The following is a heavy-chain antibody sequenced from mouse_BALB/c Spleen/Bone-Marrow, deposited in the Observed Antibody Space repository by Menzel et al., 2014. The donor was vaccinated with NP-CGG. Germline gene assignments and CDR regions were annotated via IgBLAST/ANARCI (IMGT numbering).Heavy chain of an antibody. Sequence: QVQLQQSGSVLVRPGASVKVSCKASGYTFTSSWIHWAKQRPGRGLEWIGEIHPNSGNTNYNEKFKGKATLTVDTSSSTAYVDLSSLTSEDSAVYYCARHYRHSYHFDYWGQGTTLTVSS. J-gene: IGHJ2*01. V-gene: IGHV1S130*01. CDR3: ARHYRHSYHFDY. CDR1: GYTFTSSW. CDR2: IHPNSGNT. D-gene: IGHD2-14*01.